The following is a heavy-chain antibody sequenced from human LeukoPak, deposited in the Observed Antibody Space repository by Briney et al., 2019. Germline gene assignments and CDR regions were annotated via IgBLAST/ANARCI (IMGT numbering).Heavy chain of an antibody. CDR3: ARQYCNNWYDDRGWFDP. V-gene: IGHV4-38-2*02. J-gene: IGHJ5*02. CDR2: IYHSGST. Sequence: PSETLSLTCTVSGYSISSDYYWAWIRQPPGKGLEWIGSIYHSGSTYYNPSLKSRVTLSVDTSKKQFSLKLSSVTAADTAVYYCARQYCNNWYDDRGWFDPWGQGTLVTVSS. CDR1: GYSISSDYY. D-gene: IGHD1-1*01.